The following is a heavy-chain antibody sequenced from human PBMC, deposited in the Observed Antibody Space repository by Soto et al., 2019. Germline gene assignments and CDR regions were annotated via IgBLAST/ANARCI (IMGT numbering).Heavy chain of an antibody. CDR1: GFTFGDYA. J-gene: IGHJ6*02. CDR3: TRDFKGQYYYGMDV. CDR2: IRGKPNGGAT. Sequence: GGSLRLSCTASGFTFGDYAMNWVRQAPGKGLEWVGFIRGKPNGGATDYAASLKGRFTISRDDSRSVAYLQMNSLKTEDTAVYYCTRDFKGQYYYGMDVWGQGTTVTVYS. V-gene: IGHV3-49*04.